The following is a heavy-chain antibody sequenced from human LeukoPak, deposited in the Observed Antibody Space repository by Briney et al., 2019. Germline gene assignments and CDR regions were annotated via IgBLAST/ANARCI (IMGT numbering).Heavy chain of an antibody. CDR2: ISSSSSTI. Sequence: PGGSLRLSCAASGFTVSNNYMNWVRQAPGKGLEWVSYISSSSSTIYYADSVKGRFTISRDNAKNSLYLQMNSLRAEDTAVYYCARSYCSSTSCRRDFDYWGQGTLVTVSS. CDR3: ARSYCSSTSCRRDFDY. CDR1: GFTVSNNY. J-gene: IGHJ4*02. V-gene: IGHV3-48*01. D-gene: IGHD2-2*01.